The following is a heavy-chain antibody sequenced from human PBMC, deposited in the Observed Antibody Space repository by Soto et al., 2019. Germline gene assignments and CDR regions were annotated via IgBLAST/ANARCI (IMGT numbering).Heavy chain of an antibody. CDR1: GGSISSGGYY. V-gene: IGHV4-31*03. Sequence: SETLSLTXTVSGGSISSGGYYWSWIRQHPGKGLEWIGYIYYSGSTYYNPSLKSRVTISVDTSKNQFSLKLSSVTAADTAVYYCAGSSWYSPFDYWGQGTLVTVSS. CDR3: AGSSWYSPFDY. D-gene: IGHD6-13*01. CDR2: IYYSGST. J-gene: IGHJ4*02.